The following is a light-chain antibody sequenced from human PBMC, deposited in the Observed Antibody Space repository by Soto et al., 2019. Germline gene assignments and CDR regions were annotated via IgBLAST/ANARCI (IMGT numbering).Light chain of an antibody. CDR1: QSISSF. Sequence: IVLTQSPATLSLSPGERATLSCRASQSISSFLAWYQQKPGQAPRLLIYGASSRATGIPDRFSGSGSGTDFTLTISRLEPEDFAVYYCQQYGSSTATFGQRAKVDI. J-gene: IGKJ1*01. CDR3: QQYGSSTAT. CDR2: GAS. V-gene: IGKV3-20*01.